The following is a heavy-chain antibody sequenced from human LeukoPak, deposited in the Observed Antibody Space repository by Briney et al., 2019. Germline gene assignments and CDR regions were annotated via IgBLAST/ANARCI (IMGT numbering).Heavy chain of an antibody. CDR2: IYYSGST. Sequence: NPSETLSLTCTVSGGSISSSSYYWGWIRQPPGKGLEWIGSIYYSGSTYYNPSLKSRVTISVDTSKNQFSLKLSSVTAADTAVYYCARERRQGIALAGTSIDYWGQGTLVTVSS. D-gene: IGHD6-19*01. V-gene: IGHV4-39*07. CDR1: GGSISSSSYY. J-gene: IGHJ4*02. CDR3: ARERRQGIALAGTSIDY.